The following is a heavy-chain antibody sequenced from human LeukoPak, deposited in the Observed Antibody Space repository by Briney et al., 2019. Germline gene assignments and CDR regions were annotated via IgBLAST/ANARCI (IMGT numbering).Heavy chain of an antibody. J-gene: IGHJ4*02. CDR2: ISWNSGSI. CDR1: GFTFDDYA. V-gene: IGHV3-9*01. D-gene: IGHD6-19*01. CDR3: TSTGYSSGWEDY. Sequence: PGGSLRLSCAASGFTFDDYAMHWVRHVPGKGLEWVSGISWNSGSIGYADSVKGRFTISRDNAKNSLYLQMNSLRAEDTALYYCTSTGYSSGWEDYWGQGTLVTVSS.